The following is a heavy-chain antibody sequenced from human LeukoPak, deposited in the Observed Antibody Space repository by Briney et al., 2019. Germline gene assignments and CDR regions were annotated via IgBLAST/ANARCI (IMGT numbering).Heavy chain of an antibody. CDR1: GVSTTSHN. CDR2: IYTSGST. D-gene: IGHD2-2*01. Sequence: PPETLCLTCAVSGVSTTSHNWNWIRQPPGKRLGWVGRIYTSGSTKYNTSLKSRVTTSVDTPTNQFSLKLTSVTAADTAAYFSARGWEVVRLDNWGQGTLVTVSS. J-gene: IGHJ4*02. CDR3: ARGWEVVRLDN. V-gene: IGHV4-4*07.